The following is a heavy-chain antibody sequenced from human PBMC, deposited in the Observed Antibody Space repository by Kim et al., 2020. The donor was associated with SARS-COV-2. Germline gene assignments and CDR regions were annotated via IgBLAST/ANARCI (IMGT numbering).Heavy chain of an antibody. CDR2: ISSSSSYI. CDR3: ARDSGYSYCYSFDY. V-gene: IGHV3-21*01. J-gene: IGHJ4*02. CDR1: GFTFSSYS. D-gene: IGHD5-18*01. Sequence: GGSLRLSCAASGFTFSSYSMNWVRQAPGKGLEWVSSISSSSSYIYYADSVKGRFTISIDNAKNSLYLQMNSLRAEDTAVYYCARDSGYSYCYSFDYWGQGTLVTVSS.